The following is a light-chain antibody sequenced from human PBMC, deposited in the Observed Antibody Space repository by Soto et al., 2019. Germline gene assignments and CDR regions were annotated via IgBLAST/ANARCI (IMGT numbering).Light chain of an antibody. V-gene: IGKV3-11*01. CDR3: QQRSNWPRFFT. CDR1: QSLGIY. CDR2: DAS. Sequence: EIVLTQSPATLSLSPGERATLSCRASQSLGIYLAWYQQKPGQAPRLLIYDASNRTTGIPARFSGSGSGTDFTLTIDSLEPEDFAIYYCQQRSNWPRFFTFGPGTKVDIK. J-gene: IGKJ3*01.